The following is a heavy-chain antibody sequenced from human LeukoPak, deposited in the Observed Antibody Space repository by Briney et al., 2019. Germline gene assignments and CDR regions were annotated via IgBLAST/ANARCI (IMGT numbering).Heavy chain of an antibody. CDR2: INPNSGGT. CDR3: ATASGYYYGSCDY. J-gene: IGHJ4*02. D-gene: IGHD3-10*01. V-gene: IGHV1-2*02. CDR1: GFTFSRYG. Sequence: AGSLRLSCAASGFTFSRYGMHWVRQAPGQGLEWMGWINPNSGGTNYAQKFQGRVTMTRDTSISTAYMELSRLRSDDTAVYYCATASGYYYGSCDYWGQGTLVTVSS.